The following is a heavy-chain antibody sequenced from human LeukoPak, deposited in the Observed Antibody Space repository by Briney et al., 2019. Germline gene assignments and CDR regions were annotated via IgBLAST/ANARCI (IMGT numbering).Heavy chain of an antibody. CDR2: ISYDGSNK. V-gene: IGHV3-30-3*01. CDR3: ARAPLSVYYYDSSGYLDY. J-gene: IGHJ4*02. CDR1: GFTFSSYA. Sequence: GRSLRLSCAASGFTFSSYAMHWVRQAPGKGLEWVAVISYDGSNKYYADSVKGRFTLSRDNSKNTLYLQMNSLRAEDTAVYYCARAPLSVYYYDSSGYLDYWGQGTLVTVSS. D-gene: IGHD3-22*01.